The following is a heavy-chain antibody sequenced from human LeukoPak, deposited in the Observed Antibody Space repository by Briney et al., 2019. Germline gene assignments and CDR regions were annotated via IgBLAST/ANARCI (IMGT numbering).Heavy chain of an antibody. J-gene: IGHJ2*01. D-gene: IGHD5-24*01. V-gene: IGHV4-59*08. Sequence: PSETLSLTCTVSGGSISSYYWSWIRQPPGKGLEWIGYIYYSGSTNYNPSLKSRVTISVDTSKNQFSLKLSSVTAADTAVYYCARHATSYARYGYNFRHFDLWGRGTLVTVSS. CDR2: IYYSGST. CDR1: GGSISSYY. CDR3: ARHATSYARYGYNFRHFDL.